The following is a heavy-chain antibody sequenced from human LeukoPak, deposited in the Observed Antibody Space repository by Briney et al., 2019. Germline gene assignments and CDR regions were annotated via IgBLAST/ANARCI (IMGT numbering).Heavy chain of an antibody. J-gene: IGHJ2*01. CDR3: ARRRYQLHRRYFDL. V-gene: IGHV4-34*01. CDR1: GGSFSGYY. D-gene: IGHD2-2*01. Sequence: SETLSLTCAVYGGSFSGYYWSWIRQPPGKGLEWIGEINHSGSTNYNPSLKSRVTISVDTSKNQFSLKLSSVTAAGTTIYYCARRRYQLHRRYFDLWGRGTLVTVSS. CDR2: INHSGST.